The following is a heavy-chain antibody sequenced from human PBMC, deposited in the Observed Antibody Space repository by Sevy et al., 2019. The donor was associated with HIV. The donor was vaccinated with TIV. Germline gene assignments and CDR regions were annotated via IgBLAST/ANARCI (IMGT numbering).Heavy chain of an antibody. J-gene: IGHJ6*02. V-gene: IGHV1-18*01. CDR2: ISAYNGNT. CDR1: GYTFTSYG. D-gene: IGHD3-3*01. Sequence: ASVKVSCKASGYTFTSYGISWVRQAPGQGLEWMGWISAYNGNTNYAQKLQGRVTMTTDTSTSTAYMELRSLRSDDTAVYYCAREWGNNYDFWSGYYYRYYYYGVDVWGQGTTVTVSS. CDR3: AREWGNNYDFWSGYYYRYYYYGVDV.